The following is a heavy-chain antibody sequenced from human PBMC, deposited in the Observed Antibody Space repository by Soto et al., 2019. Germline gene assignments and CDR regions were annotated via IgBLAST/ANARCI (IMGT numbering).Heavy chain of an antibody. D-gene: IGHD3-22*01. V-gene: IGHV3-33*01. CDR1: GFTFSSYG. Sequence: PGGSLRLSCAASGFTFSSYGMHWVHQAPGKGLEWVAVIWYDGSNKYYADSVKGRFTISRDNSKNTLYLQMNSLRAEDTAVYYCARDETLYYYDSSGYSYGMDVWGQGTTVTVSS. CDR3: ARDETLYYYDSSGYSYGMDV. CDR2: IWYDGSNK. J-gene: IGHJ6*02.